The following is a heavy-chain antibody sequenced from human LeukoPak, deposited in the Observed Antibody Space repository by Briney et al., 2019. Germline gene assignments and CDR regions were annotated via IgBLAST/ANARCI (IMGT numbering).Heavy chain of an antibody. CDR2: IYYSGST. CDR1: GGSISSSTYY. D-gene: IGHD3-10*01. Sequence: SETLSLTCTVSGGSISSSTYYWGWIRQPPGKGLEWIGSIYYSGSTYYNPSLKSRVTISVDTSKNQFSLKLSSVTAADTAVYYCARRRGPFDYWGQGTLVTVSS. V-gene: IGHV4-39*07. CDR3: ARRRGPFDY. J-gene: IGHJ4*02.